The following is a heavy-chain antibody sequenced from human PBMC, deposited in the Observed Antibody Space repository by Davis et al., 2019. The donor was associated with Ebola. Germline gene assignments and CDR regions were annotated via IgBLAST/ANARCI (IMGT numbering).Heavy chain of an antibody. CDR2: LHFRGST. V-gene: IGHV4-59*08. D-gene: IGHD2-15*01. Sequence: SETLSLTCTVSRGSISRYYWSWIRQPPGKGLEWIGTLHFRGSTYYSPSLTGRVTLSGDSSKNEFSLTLDSVTAADTGVYYCARLVTACSGGICYSDFDDWGQGTLVTVSS. CDR3: ARLVTACSGGICYSDFDD. J-gene: IGHJ4*02. CDR1: RGSISRYY.